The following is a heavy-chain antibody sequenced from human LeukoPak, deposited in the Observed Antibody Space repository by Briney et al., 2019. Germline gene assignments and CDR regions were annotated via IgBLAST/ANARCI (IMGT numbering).Heavy chain of an antibody. J-gene: IGHJ4*02. D-gene: IGHD5-24*01. CDR2: IKTGSRQM. Sequence: GGSLRLSCAGSGFTFSNYIMNWVRQAPGKGLELVSSIKTGSRQMYYAASVKGRFTISRDDAENSVYLQMNSLRAEDTAVYYCARDLSGDGYNKFDHWGQGILVTVS. CDR3: ARDLSGDGYNKFDH. CDR1: GFTFSNYI. V-gene: IGHV3-21*01.